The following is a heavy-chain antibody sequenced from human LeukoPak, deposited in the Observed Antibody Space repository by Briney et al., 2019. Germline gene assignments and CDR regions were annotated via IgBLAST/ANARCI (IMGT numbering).Heavy chain of an antibody. CDR3: ARDRDYGDWYFDY. J-gene: IGHJ4*02. D-gene: IGHD4-17*01. V-gene: IGHV3-53*01. CDR2: IYSGGST. CDR1: GFTVSSNY. Sequence: PGGSLRLSCAASGFTVSSNYMCWVRQAPGKGLEWVSGIYSGGSTYYADAVKGRFTISRDNYKNTLYLQMNSLRAEDTAVYYCARDRDYGDWYFDYWGQGTLVTVSS.